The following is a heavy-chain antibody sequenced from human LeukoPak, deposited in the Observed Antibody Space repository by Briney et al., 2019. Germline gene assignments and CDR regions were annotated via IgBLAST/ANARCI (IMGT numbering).Heavy chain of an antibody. Sequence: SETLSLTCTVSGGSISSYYWSWIRQPPGKGLEWIGYIYTSGSTNYNPSLKSRVTISVDTSKNQFSLKLSSVTAADTAVYYCARHNRVRGATFVYWGQGTLVTVSS. CDR1: GGSISSYY. V-gene: IGHV4-4*09. J-gene: IGHJ4*02. CDR3: ARHNRVRGATFVY. D-gene: IGHD3-10*01. CDR2: IYTSGST.